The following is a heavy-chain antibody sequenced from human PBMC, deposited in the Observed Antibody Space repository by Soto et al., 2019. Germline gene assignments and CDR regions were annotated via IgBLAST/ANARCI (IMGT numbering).Heavy chain of an antibody. V-gene: IGHV3-74*03. D-gene: IGHD6-19*01. CDR1: GFIFSTYW. CDR2: INSDGSRI. Sequence: EVQLVESGGGLVQPGGSLRLSCAASGFIFSTYWMHWVRQAPGKGLVWVSGINSDGSRIKYADSVKGRFTISRDNAKNTLYLQGNSLRAEDTAVYYCARGVAGSWGTFDIWGQGTMVTVSS. CDR3: ARGVAGSWGTFDI. J-gene: IGHJ3*02.